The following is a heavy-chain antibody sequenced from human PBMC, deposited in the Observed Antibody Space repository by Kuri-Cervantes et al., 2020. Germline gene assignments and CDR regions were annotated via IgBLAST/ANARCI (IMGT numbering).Heavy chain of an antibody. CDR2: ISSSSSTI. CDR1: GFTLSSYS. V-gene: IGHV3-48*01. Sequence: GGSLRLSCAASGFTLSSYSMNWVRQAPGKGLEWVSYISSSSSTIYYAVSVKGRFTISRDNAKNSLYLQMNSLRAEDTAVYYCATGDGYNYDVSWSFDYWGQGTLVTVSS. CDR3: ATGDGYNYDVSWSFDY. D-gene: IGHD5-24*01. J-gene: IGHJ4*02.